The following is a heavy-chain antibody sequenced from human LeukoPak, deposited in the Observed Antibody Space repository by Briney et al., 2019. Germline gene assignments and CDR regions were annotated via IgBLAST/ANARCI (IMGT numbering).Heavy chain of an antibody. CDR1: GFTFSDYY. J-gene: IGHJ4*02. CDR3: ANTGHYDILTGYYSVDY. CDR2: ISSSGSTI. Sequence: KSGGSLRLSCAASGFTFSDYYMSWIRQAPGKGLEWVSYISSSGSTIYYADSVKGRFTISRDNAKNSLYLQMNSLRAEDTAVYYCANTGHYDILTGYYSVDYWGQGTLVTVSS. D-gene: IGHD3-9*01. V-gene: IGHV3-11*01.